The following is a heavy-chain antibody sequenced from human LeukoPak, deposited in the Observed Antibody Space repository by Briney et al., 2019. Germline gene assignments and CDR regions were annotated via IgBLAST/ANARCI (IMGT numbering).Heavy chain of an antibody. CDR1: EGSIGTFY. J-gene: IGHJ4*02. CDR2: IYYNGNT. CDR3: ARTTRYCSGGSCYGAVENFDY. V-gene: IGHV4-59*01. D-gene: IGHD2-15*01. Sequence: SETLSLTCTVSEGSIGTFYWSWIRQPPGKRLEWIGYIYYNGNTKYNPSLKSRVTISVDTSKNQFSLKVTSVTAADTAVYYCARTTRYCSGGSCYGAVENFDYWGQGTLVTVSS.